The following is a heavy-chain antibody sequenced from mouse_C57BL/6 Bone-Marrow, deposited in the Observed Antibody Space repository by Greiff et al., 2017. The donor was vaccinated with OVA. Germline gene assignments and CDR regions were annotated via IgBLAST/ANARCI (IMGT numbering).Heavy chain of an antibody. V-gene: IGHV1-50*01. CDR3: ASAVFAY. Sequence: VQLQQPGAELAKPGASVKLSCKASGYTFTSYWMQWVKQRPGQGLEWIGEIDPSDSYTNYNQKFKGKATLTVDTSSSTAYMQLNSLTSEDSAVYYCASAVFAYWGQGTLVTVSA. J-gene: IGHJ3*01. CDR2: IDPSDSYT. CDR1: GYTFTSYW.